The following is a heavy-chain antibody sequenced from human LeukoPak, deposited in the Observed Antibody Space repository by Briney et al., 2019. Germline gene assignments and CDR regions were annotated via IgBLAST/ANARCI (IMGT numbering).Heavy chain of an antibody. CDR3: ARGRGGTSDYYPFYFDY. CDR1: GGSISSDGYY. Sequence: SETLSLTCTVSGGSISSDGYYWSWIRQHPGKGLEWIGYIYYSGSTYYNPSLKSRVTISVDTSKNQFSLKLSSVTAADTAVYYCARGRGGTSDYYPFYFDYWGQGALVMVSS. D-gene: IGHD3-3*01. V-gene: IGHV4-31*03. CDR2: IYYSGST. J-gene: IGHJ4*02.